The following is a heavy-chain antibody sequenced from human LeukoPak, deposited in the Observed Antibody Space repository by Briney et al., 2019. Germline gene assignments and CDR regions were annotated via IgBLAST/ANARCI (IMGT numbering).Heavy chain of an antibody. D-gene: IGHD2-2*01. CDR1: GFTFTSYW. CDR2: IKQDGSEK. V-gene: IGHV3-7*01. CDR3: ARALWGIVVVPAAPDY. J-gene: IGHJ4*02. Sequence: GSLRLSCSASGFTFTSYWMSWVRQAPGKGLEWVANIKQDGSEKYYVDSVKGRFTISRDNAKNSLYLQMNSLRAEDTAVYYCARALWGIVVVPAAPDYWGQGTLVTVSS.